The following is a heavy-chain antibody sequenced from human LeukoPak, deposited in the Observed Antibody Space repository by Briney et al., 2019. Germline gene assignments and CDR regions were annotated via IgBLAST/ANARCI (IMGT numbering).Heavy chain of an antibody. J-gene: IGHJ4*02. V-gene: IGHV4-34*01. D-gene: IGHD3-10*01. CDR2: INHSGST. CDR1: GGSFSGYY. CDR3: ARGGSYYYGSGSYLR. Sequence: SETLSLTCAVYGGSFSGYYWSWIRQPPGKGLEWIGEINHSGSTKYNPSLKSRVTISVDTSKNQFPLKLSSVTAADPAVYYCARGGSYYYGSGSYLRWGQGTLVTVSS.